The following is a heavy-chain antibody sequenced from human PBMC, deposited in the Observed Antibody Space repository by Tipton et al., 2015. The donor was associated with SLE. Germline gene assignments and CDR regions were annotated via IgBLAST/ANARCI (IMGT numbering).Heavy chain of an antibody. J-gene: IGHJ3*02. CDR2: TYYRSKWYN. V-gene: IGHV6-1*01. CDR1: GDSVSSNSAA. D-gene: IGHD3-16*01. Sequence: GLVKPSQTLSLTCAISGDSVSSNSAAWNWIRQSPSRGLEWLGRTYYRSKWYNDYALSLKSRITINPNTSKNQFSLHLNSVTPEDTAVSYFARWGDAFDIWGQVTRVTVSS. CDR3: ARWGDAFDI.